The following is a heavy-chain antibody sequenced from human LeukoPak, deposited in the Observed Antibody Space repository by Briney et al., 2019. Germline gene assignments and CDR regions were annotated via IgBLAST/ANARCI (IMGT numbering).Heavy chain of an antibody. CDR2: IIPIFGTA. J-gene: IGHJ5*02. CDR1: GYTFTSYG. CDR3: AREGYCSSTSCSGTWFDP. D-gene: IGHD2-2*01. Sequence: ASVKVSCKASGYTFTSYGISWVRQAPGQGLEWMGGIIPIFGTANYAQKFQGRVTITADESTSTAYMELSSLRSEDTAVYYCAREGYCSSTSCSGTWFDPWGQGTLVTVSS. V-gene: IGHV1-69*13.